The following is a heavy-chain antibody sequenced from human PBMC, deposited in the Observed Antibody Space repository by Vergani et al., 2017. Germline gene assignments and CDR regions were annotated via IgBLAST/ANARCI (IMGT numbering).Heavy chain of an antibody. V-gene: IGHV4-61*02. Sequence: QVQLQESGPGLVKPSQTLSLTCTVSGGSISSGSYYWSWIRQPAGKGLEWIGRIYTSGSTNYNPSLKSRVTVSVDTSKNQFSLKLSSVTAADTAVYYCARGEGSWSNNWFDPWGQGTLVTVSS. D-gene: IGHD3-10*01. CDR3: ARGEGSWSNNWFDP. CDR2: IYTSGST. J-gene: IGHJ5*02. CDR1: GGSISSGSYY.